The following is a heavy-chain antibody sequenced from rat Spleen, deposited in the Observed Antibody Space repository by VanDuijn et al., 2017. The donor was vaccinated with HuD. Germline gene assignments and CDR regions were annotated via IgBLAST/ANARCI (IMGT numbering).Heavy chain of an antibody. D-gene: IGHD1-10*01. CDR3: ATDGDNYDYFDY. CDR1: GFTFGVYG. V-gene: IGHV5-19*01. J-gene: IGHJ2*01. CDR2: ISPSGVST. Sequence: EVQLVESGGGLMQPGRSLKLSCVASGFTFGVYGMHWIHQAPTKGLEWVASISPSGVSTYYRDSVKGRFTISRDNAKSTLYLQMDSLRSEDTATYYCATDGDNYDYFDYWGQGVMVTVSS.